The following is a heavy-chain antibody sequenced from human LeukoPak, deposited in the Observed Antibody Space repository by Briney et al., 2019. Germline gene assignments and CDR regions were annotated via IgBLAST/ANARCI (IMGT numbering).Heavy chain of an antibody. J-gene: IGHJ4*02. CDR2: IYTSGST. Sequence: SETLSLTCTVSGGSISTYYWSWIRQPAGKGLEWIGRIYTSGSTNYNPSLKSRVTMSVDTSKNQFSLKLSSVTAADTAVYYCARGRIVGGVIVNFFDYWGQGTLVTVSS. CDR3: ARGRIVGGVIVNFFDY. CDR1: GGSISTYY. D-gene: IGHD3-16*02. V-gene: IGHV4-4*07.